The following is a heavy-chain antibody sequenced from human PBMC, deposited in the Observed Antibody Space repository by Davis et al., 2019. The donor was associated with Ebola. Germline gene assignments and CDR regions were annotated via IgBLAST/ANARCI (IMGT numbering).Heavy chain of an antibody. J-gene: IGHJ3*02. D-gene: IGHD1-26*01. CDR3: ARPWYSGTYYDAYDI. CDR2: FSYGDNT. Sequence: MPGGSLRLSCTVSGGSISSYYWSWIRQPPGKGLEWVGSFSYGDNTHYYNPSLRSRVTISVDTSRNQFSLKLSSATAADTAVYYCARPWYSGTYYDAYDIWGQGTMVAVSS. V-gene: IGHV4-59*05. CDR1: GGSISSYY.